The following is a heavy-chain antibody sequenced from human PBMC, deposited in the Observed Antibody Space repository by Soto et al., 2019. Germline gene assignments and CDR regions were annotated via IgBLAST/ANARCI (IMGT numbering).Heavy chain of an antibody. D-gene: IGHD3-9*01. CDR3: AKFGYYDILTAPTGRPNAFDI. V-gene: IGHV3-43D*04. CDR1: GFTFGDYA. CDR2: ISWDGGST. Sequence: GGSLRLSCAASGFTFGDYAMHWVRQAPGKGLEWVSLISWDGGSTYYADSVKGRFTISRDNSKNSLYLQMNSLRAEGTALYYCAKFGYYDILTAPTGRPNAFDIWGQGTMVTVSS. J-gene: IGHJ3*02.